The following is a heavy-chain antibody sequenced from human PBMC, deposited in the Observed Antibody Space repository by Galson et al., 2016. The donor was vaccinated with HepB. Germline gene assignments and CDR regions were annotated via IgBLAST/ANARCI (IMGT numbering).Heavy chain of an antibody. J-gene: IGHJ4*02. CDR1: GYSFTTYW. CDR2: IYPGDSDT. D-gene: IGHD1-7*01. CDR3: ARRKNYAPDY. Sequence: QSGAEVKKPGESLKISCKASGYSFTTYWIGWVRQVPGKGLEWVGIIYPGDSDTRYSPSFQGQVTISADRSISTAYLQWSSLKASDTAMDYCARRKNYAPDYWGQGTLVTVSS. V-gene: IGHV5-51*01.